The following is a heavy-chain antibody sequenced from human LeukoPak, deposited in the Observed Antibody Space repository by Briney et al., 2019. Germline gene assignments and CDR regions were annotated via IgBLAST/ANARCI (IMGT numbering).Heavy chain of an antibody. J-gene: IGHJ6*02. V-gene: IGHV1-2*02. D-gene: IGHD6-13*01. Sequence: ASVKVSCKASGYTFTGYYMHWVRQAPGQGLEWMGWINPNSGGTNYAQKFQGRVTMTRDTSISTAYMELSRLRSDDTAVYYCARDGGRAAAGLYYYYGMDVWGQGTTVAVSS. CDR3: ARDGGRAAAGLYYYYGMDV. CDR1: GYTFTGYY. CDR2: INPNSGGT.